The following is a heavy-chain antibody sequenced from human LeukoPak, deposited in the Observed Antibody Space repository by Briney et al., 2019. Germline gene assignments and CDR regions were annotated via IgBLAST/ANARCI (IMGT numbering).Heavy chain of an antibody. Sequence: PGGSLRLSCAASGFTVSSNYMSWVRQAPGKGLEWVSVIYSGGSTYYADSVKGRFTISRDNSKNTLYLQMNSLRAEDTAVYYCAKLPLNLIVLMVYPHSWGQGTLVTVSS. J-gene: IGHJ4*02. CDR1: GFTVSSNY. D-gene: IGHD2-8*01. CDR3: AKLPLNLIVLMVYPHS. V-gene: IGHV3-53*01. CDR2: IYSGGST.